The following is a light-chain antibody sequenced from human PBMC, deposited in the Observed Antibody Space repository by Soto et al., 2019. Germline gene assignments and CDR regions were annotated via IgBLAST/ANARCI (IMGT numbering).Light chain of an antibody. J-gene: IGKJ5*01. CDR2: GAS. CDR3: PQYGSSLT. V-gene: IGKV3-20*01. CDR1: QSVSGTY. Sequence: ENVFTQSQGTLSLSPGERATLSCRASQSVSGTYLAWCHQTPGQAPRLLLYGASTSATGIPDRFSGSGSGTDFTLTISRLEPEDSTVVYCPQYGSSLTVARGTRLEIK.